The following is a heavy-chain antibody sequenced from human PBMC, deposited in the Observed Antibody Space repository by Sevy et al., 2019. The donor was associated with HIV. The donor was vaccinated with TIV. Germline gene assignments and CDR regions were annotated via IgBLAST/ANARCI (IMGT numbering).Heavy chain of an antibody. CDR2: IIPIFGTA. D-gene: IGHD5-12*01. V-gene: IGHV1-69*13. CDR3: ARAGRGYSGYDYNFDY. Sequence: ASVKVSCKASGGTFSSYAISWVRQAPGQGLEWKGGIIPIFGTANYAQKFQGRVTITADESTSTAYMELSSLRSEDTAVYYCARAGRGYSGYDYNFDYWGQGTLVTVSS. CDR1: GGTFSSYA. J-gene: IGHJ4*02.